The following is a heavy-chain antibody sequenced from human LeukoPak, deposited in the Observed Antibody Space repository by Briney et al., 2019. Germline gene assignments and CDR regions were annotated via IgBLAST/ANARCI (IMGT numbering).Heavy chain of an antibody. V-gene: IGHV4-34*01. CDR3: ARVRGPPTKRWLHLFDY. CDR2: INHSGST. Sequence: KPSETLSLTCAVYGGSFSGYYWSWLRQPPGKGLEWIGEINHSGSTNYNPSLKSRVTISVDTSKNQFSLKLSSVTAADTAVYYCARVRGPPTKRWLHLFDYWGQGTLVTVSS. CDR1: GGSFSGYY. J-gene: IGHJ4*02. D-gene: IGHD5-24*01.